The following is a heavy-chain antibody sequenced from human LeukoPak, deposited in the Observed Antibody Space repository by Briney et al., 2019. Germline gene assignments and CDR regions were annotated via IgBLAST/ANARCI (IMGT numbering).Heavy chain of an antibody. V-gene: IGHV3-23*01. CDR3: AKGTTVARYYAMDV. CDR1: GFTFSSFA. D-gene: IGHD3-16*02. CDR2: ISASGSPT. Sequence: PGGSLRLSCAASGFTFSSFAMTWVRQAPGKRLEWVSLISASGSPTYCADSVKGRFTISRDNSKNTLFLEMNSLRADDTAVYYCAKGTTVARYYAMDVWGQGTTVTVSS. J-gene: IGHJ6*02.